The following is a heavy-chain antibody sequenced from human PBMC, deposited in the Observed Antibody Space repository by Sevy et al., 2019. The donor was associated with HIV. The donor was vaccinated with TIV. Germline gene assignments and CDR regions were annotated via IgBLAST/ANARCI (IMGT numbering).Heavy chain of an antibody. D-gene: IGHD3-22*01. CDR2: INPNTGDT. CDR3: ARLRYSDPSGQYYGGGADYVDY. CDR1: GYTFSVHY. Sequence: ASVKVSCSTSGYTFSVHYIYWVRQAAGQGLEWMGWINPNTGDTNFSPKFQGRVTMTRDSSINTAYMELSRLTSADTTVYFCARLRYSDPSGQYYGGGADYVDYWGQGTLVTVSS. V-gene: IGHV1-2*02. J-gene: IGHJ4*02.